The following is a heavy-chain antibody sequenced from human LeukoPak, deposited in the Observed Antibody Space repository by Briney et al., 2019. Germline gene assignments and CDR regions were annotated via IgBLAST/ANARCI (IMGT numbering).Heavy chain of an antibody. D-gene: IGHD3-22*01. V-gene: IGHV1-69*13. CDR1: GGTFSSYA. Sequence: GASVKASCKASGGTFSSYAISWVRQAPGQGLEWMGGIIPIFGTANYAQKFQGRVTITADESTSTAYMELSSLRSEDTAVYYCARARLLDNWFDPWGQGTLVTVSS. J-gene: IGHJ5*02. CDR3: ARARLLDNWFDP. CDR2: IIPIFGTA.